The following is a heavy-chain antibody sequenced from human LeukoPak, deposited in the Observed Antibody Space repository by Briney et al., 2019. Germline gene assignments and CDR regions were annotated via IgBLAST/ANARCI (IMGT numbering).Heavy chain of an antibody. V-gene: IGHV3-9*01. CDR2: ISWNSGSI. Sequence: PGRSLRLSCAASGFTFDDYAMHWVRQAPGKGLAWVSGISWNSGSIGYADSVKGRFTISRDNAKNSLYLQMNSLRAEDTALYYCAKGRSYGFSAFDYWGQGTLVTVSS. J-gene: IGHJ4*02. D-gene: IGHD5-18*01. CDR1: GFTFDDYA. CDR3: AKGRSYGFSAFDY.